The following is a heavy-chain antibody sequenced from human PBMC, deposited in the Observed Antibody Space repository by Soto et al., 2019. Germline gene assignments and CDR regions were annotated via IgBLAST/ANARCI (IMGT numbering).Heavy chain of an antibody. D-gene: IGHD5-12*01. Sequence: QVHLVQSGAEVKRPGSSVKVSCEASGGSFSSDAITWVRQVPGQGLEWMGGIIPTFGAANYGRQFQGRVTISADESTRTVYMELSSLRFDATAVYYCARGFSGYYSSLDYWGQGTLVTVS. CDR3: ARGFSGYYSSLDY. CDR1: GGSFSSDA. V-gene: IGHV1-69*01. CDR2: IIPTFGAA. J-gene: IGHJ4*02.